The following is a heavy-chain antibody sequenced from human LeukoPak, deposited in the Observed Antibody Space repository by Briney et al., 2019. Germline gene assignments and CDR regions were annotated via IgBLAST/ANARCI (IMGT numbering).Heavy chain of an antibody. CDR1: GFTVSSNY. J-gene: IGHJ6*03. V-gene: IGHV3-66*01. CDR3: ARFNYYYYMDV. Sequence: GGSLRLSCAASGFTVSSNYMSWVRQAPGKGLEWVSVIYSGGSTYYADSVKGRFTISRDNSKNTLYLQMNSLRAEDTAVYYCARFNYYYYMDVWGKGTTVTTSS. CDR2: IYSGGST.